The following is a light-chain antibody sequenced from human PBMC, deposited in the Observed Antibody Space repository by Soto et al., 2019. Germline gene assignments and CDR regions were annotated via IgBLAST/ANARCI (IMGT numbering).Light chain of an antibody. Sequence: EIVLTQSPATLSLSPGERATLSCRASQSVSSYLAWYQQKPGQAPRLLIYDASNRATGIPARFSGSGSGTDFTLTISSLEPEDFAVYYCQQRSNWHTFGQGTNLEIK. CDR2: DAS. V-gene: IGKV3-11*01. J-gene: IGKJ2*01. CDR3: QQRSNWHT. CDR1: QSVSSY.